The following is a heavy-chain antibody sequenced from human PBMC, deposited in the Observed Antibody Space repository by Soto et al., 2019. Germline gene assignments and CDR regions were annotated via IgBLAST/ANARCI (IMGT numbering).Heavy chain of an antibody. D-gene: IGHD3-3*01. Sequence: QLHLVQSGAVVKKPGASVTVSCSASGYPVTAYYMHWVRQAPGRGLEWMGGINPATGAAKYTQTFQGRVTMTRDTTPSTVIMELGGLTSADTAVFYCARGGGVGVAGSAAFDMWGQGTLVTVSS. J-gene: IGHJ3*02. CDR1: GYPVTAYY. CDR2: INPATGAA. CDR3: ARGGGVGVAGSAAFDM. V-gene: IGHV1-2*02.